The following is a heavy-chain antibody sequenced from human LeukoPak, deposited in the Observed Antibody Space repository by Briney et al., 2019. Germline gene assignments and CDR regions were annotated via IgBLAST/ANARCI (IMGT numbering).Heavy chain of an antibody. J-gene: IGHJ4*02. V-gene: IGHV1-2*02. CDR1: GYTFTDYY. D-gene: IGHD2-2*01. CDR3: ARELIYCTSASCPLYHY. CDR2: INPHGGGT. Sequence: ASVKVSCKASGYTFTDYYIHWLRQAPGQELEWMGWINPHGGGTNFAQNFQGRVTMTRDTSISTAYMELSRLRSDDTAIYYCARELIYCTSASCPLYHYWGQGTLVSVSS.